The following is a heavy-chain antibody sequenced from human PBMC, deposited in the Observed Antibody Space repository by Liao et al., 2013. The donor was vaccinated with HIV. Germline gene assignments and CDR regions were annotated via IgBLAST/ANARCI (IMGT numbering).Heavy chain of an antibody. CDR3: ARGTKYEYGDYVGWFDP. Sequence: QVQLQQWGARLLKPSETLSLTCAVYGGSFSDYYWSWIRQPPGKGLEWIGEVDHSGSINYNPSLKSRVTISVDTSKKQFSLRLSSVTAADTAVFYCARGTKYEYGDYVGWFDPWGQGALVTVSS. V-gene: IGHV4-34*01. CDR1: GGSFSDYY. CDR2: VDHSGSI. D-gene: IGHD4-17*01. J-gene: IGHJ5*02.